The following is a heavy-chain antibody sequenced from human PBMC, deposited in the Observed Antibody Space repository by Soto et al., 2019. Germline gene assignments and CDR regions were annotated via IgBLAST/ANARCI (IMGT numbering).Heavy chain of an antibody. CDR2: IYYGST. V-gene: IGHV4-30-2*01. Sequence: SETLSLTCAVSGGSISSGGYSWSWIRQPPGKGLEWIGYIYYGSTYYNPSLKSRVTISVDRSKNQFSLKLSSVTAADTAVYYWARTPDIWGQGTMVTV. CDR3: ARTPDI. CDR1: GGSISSGGYS. J-gene: IGHJ3*02.